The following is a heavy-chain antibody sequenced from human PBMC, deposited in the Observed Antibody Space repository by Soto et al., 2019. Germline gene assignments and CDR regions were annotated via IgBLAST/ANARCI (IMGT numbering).Heavy chain of an antibody. CDR3: ASGGSTVTREFDY. CDR1: GYTFTGFY. CDR2: INPNSGDT. Sequence: QVQLVQSGAEVKKPGDSVKVSCKASGYTFTGFYMHWVRQAPGQGLEWMGWINPNSGDTEYAQNFQGWVTMTRDTSINTAYMELSRLKSDDTALYYCASGGSTVTREFDYWGQVTLVSVSS. J-gene: IGHJ4*02. V-gene: IGHV1-2*04. D-gene: IGHD4-17*01.